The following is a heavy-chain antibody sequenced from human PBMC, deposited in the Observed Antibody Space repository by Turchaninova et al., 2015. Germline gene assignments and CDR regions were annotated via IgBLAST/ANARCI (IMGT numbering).Heavy chain of an antibody. J-gene: IGHJ6*02. CDR1: RFTFSTTG. Sequence: QVQLVESGGGVVQPGRSMRLSCADSRFTFSTTGMHWVRQALGRGLGWGAGISYEGRNKIHSDSGKGRFTISRENPKNTRFLQKKSPRAEDTAGYYCAKEASDYNNYPGSLMDVWGQGTTVTVSS. CDR3: AKEASDYNNYPGSLMDV. CDR2: ISYEGRNK. D-gene: IGHD4-11*01. V-gene: IGHV3-30*18.